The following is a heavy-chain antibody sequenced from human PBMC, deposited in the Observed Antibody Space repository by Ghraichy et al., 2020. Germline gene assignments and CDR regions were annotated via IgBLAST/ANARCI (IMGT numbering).Heavy chain of an antibody. D-gene: IGHD5-24*01. V-gene: IGHV3-53*01. CDR1: GFTVSSNY. CDR2: IYSGGST. J-gene: IGHJ4*02. CDR3: ASQDGYNYGVLYFDY. Sequence: GGSLRLSCAASGFTVSSNYMSWVRQAPGKGLEWVSVIYSGGSTYYAASVKGRFTISRDNSTNTPYLQMNSLRAADTAVYYCASQDGYNYGVLYFDYWGQGTLVTVSS.